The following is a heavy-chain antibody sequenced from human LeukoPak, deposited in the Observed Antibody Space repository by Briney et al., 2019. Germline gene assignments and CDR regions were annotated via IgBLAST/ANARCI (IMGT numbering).Heavy chain of an antibody. V-gene: IGHV1-8*01. CDR1: GYTFTSYD. Sequence: ASVKVSCKASGYTFTSYDINGVRQATGQGLEWMGWMNPNSGNTGYAQKFQGRVTMTRNTSINTAYMELSSLRSEDTAVYYCARMRSYSEFDYWGQGTLVTVSS. J-gene: IGHJ4*02. CDR2: MNPNSGNT. CDR3: ARMRSYSEFDY. D-gene: IGHD1-26*01.